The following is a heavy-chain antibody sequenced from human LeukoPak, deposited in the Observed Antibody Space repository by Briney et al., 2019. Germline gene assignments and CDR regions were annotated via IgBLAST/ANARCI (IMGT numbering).Heavy chain of an antibody. CDR1: GYSISSGYY. CDR3: ARRNRSSSWRYYSDY. V-gene: IGHV4-38-2*01. J-gene: IGHJ4*02. Sequence: SSETLSLTCAVSGYSISSGYYWGWIRQPPGKGLEWIGSIYHSGSTYYNPSLKSRVTISVDTSKNQFSLKLSSVTAADTAVYYCARRNRSSSWRYYSDYWGQGTLVTVSS. D-gene: IGHD6-13*01. CDR2: IYHSGST.